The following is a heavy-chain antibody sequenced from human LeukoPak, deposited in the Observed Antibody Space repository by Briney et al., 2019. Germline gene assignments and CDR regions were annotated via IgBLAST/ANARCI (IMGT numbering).Heavy chain of an antibody. CDR2: IYISGST. V-gene: IGHV4-61*02. Sequence: SQTLSLTCTVSGCSISSGSYYCSWIRQPAGKGLEWIGRIYISGSTNYNPSLKSRVTISVDTSKNQFSLKLSSVPAADTAVYDGARERLVGALYYFDYWGQGTLVTVSS. D-gene: IGHD1-26*01. CDR1: GCSISSGSYY. J-gene: IGHJ4*02. CDR3: ARERLVGALYYFDY.